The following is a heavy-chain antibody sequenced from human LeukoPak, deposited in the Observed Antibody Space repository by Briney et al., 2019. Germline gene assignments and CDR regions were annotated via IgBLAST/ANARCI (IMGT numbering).Heavy chain of an antibody. CDR2: ISDSGGST. D-gene: IGHD6-13*01. Sequence: VGSLRLSCAASGFIFSSYGMHWVRQAPGKGLEWVSVISDSGGSTYYADSVKGRFTISRDNFKNTLYLQMNSLRVEDTAVYYCARGSTNSWYIPFDYWGQGTLVTVSS. J-gene: IGHJ4*02. CDR3: ARGSTNSWYIPFDY. CDR1: GFIFSSYG. V-gene: IGHV3-23*01.